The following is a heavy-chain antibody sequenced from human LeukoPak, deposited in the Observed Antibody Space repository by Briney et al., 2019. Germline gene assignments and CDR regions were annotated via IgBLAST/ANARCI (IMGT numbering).Heavy chain of an antibody. D-gene: IGHD2-2*01. Sequence: GGSLRLSCAASGFTFSSYWMSWVRQVPGKGLEWVANIKHDGSEKYYVDSVKGRFTISRDNAKNSLYLQMNSLRAEDTAVYYCARDCSSTSCYVFWEPGYGMDVWGQGTTVTVSS. CDR3: ARDCSSTSCYVFWEPGYGMDV. V-gene: IGHV3-7*01. J-gene: IGHJ6*02. CDR2: IKHDGSEK. CDR1: GFTFSSYW.